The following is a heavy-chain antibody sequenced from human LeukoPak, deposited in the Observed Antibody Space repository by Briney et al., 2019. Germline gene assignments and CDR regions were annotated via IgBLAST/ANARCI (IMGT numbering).Heavy chain of an antibody. V-gene: IGHV3-30*02. CDR2: IRYDGSNK. D-gene: IGHD2-15*01. J-gene: IGHJ5*02. CDR3: EADIVVVVATPSGNVP. CDR1: GFTFSSYG. Sequence: GGSLRLSCAASGFTFSSYGMHWVRQAPGKGLEWVAFIRYDGSNKYYADSVKGRFTISRDNSKNTLYLQMNSLRAEDTAAYYCEADIVVVVATPSGNVPWGQGTLVTVSS.